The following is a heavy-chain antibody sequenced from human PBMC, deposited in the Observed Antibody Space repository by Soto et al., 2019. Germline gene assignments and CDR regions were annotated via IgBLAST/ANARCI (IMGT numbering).Heavy chain of an antibody. Sequence: EVQLLESGGGLVQPGGSLRLSCAASGFTFSSYAMSWVRQAPGKGLEWVSAISGSGGSTYYAYSVKGRFTISRDNSKNALYLQMNSLTAEDTAVYYCASLGRTNPPKYFDYCGQGTLVTVSS. D-gene: IGHD1-26*01. V-gene: IGHV3-23*01. CDR3: ASLGRTNPPKYFDY. CDR1: GFTFSSYA. J-gene: IGHJ4*02. CDR2: ISGSGGST.